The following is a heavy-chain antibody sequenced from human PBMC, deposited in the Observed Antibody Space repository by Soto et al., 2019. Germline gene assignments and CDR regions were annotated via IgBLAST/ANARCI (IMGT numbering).Heavy chain of an antibody. CDR2: INTDGTTT. CDR1: GFTSSNYW. J-gene: IGHJ4*02. CDR3: ARIGYSSSSNDY. D-gene: IGHD2-2*03. V-gene: IGHV3-74*01. Sequence: GGSLRLSCAVSGFTSSNYWMHWVRQAPGKGLVWVSRINTDGTTTTYADSVRGRFTISRDNAKNSVYLQMNSLRDEDTAVYYCARIGYSSSSNDYWGQGTLDTVSS.